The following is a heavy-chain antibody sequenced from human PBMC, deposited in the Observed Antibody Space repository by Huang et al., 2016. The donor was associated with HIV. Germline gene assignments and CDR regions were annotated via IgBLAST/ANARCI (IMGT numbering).Heavy chain of an antibody. J-gene: IGHJ2*01. D-gene: IGHD6-13*01. CDR2: ISYDGSNK. Sequence: QVQLVESGGGVVQPGRSLRLSCAASGFTFSSYGMPWVRQAPGKGREWVAVISYDGSNKYYADSVKGRFTISRDNSKNTLYLQMNSLRAEDTAVYYCAKAPSINWYLWYFDLWGRGTLVTVSS. CDR1: GFTFSSYG. V-gene: IGHV3-30*18. CDR3: AKAPSINWYLWYFDL.